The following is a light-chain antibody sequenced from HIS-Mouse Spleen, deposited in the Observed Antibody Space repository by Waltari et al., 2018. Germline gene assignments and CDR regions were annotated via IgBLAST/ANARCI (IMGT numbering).Light chain of an antibody. Sequence: SYELTQPPSVSVSPGQTARSTCSGDALPKQHAYWYQQKPGQAPVLVIYKDSERPSGIPERFSGSSSGTTVTLTISGVQAEDEADYYCQSADSSGTYHVVFGGGTKLTVL. CDR3: QSADSSGTYHVV. J-gene: IGLJ2*01. CDR2: KDS. CDR1: ALPKQH. V-gene: IGLV3-25*03.